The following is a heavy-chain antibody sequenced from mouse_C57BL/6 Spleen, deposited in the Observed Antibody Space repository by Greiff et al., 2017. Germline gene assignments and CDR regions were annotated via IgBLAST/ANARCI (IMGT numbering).Heavy chain of an antibody. V-gene: IGHV5-4*03. CDR1: GFTFSSYA. J-gene: IGHJ2*01. Sequence: DVKLVESGGGLVKPGGSLKLSCAASGFTFSSYAMSWVRQTPEKRLEWVATISDGGSYTYYPDNVKGRFTISRDNAKNNLYLQMSHLKSEDTAMYYCARGWLDYWGQGTTLTVSS. CDR3: ARGWLDY. CDR2: ISDGGSYT. D-gene: IGHD2-2*01.